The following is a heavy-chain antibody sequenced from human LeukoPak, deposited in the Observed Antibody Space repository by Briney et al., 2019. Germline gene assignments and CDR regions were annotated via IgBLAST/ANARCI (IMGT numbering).Heavy chain of an antibody. J-gene: IGHJ5*02. CDR2: IIPIFGTA. D-gene: IGHD1-7*01. V-gene: IGHV1-69*05. CDR1: GGTFSSYA. CDR3: ARGPPVKLELLPVGWFDP. Sequence: SVKVSCKASGGTFSSYAISWVRQAPGQGLEWMGGIIPIFGTANYAQKFQGRVTITTDESTSTAYMELSSLRSEDTAVYYCARGPPVKLELLPVGWFDPWGQGTLVTVSS.